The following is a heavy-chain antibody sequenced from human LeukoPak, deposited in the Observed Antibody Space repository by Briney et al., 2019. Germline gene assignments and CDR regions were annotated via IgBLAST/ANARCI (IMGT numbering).Heavy chain of an antibody. CDR3: ERDPSEYEYNRGWYRDF. V-gene: IGHV3-23*01. J-gene: IGHJ4*02. CDR1: GFTFSNYG. Sequence: GRSLRLSCAASGFTFSNYGMAWFRQAPGKGLEWVSTINIRADETHYADSVKGRFTISRDNSKSTLALQMTSLRVDDTAVYYCERDPSEYEYNRGWYRDFWGQGTLVTVSS. D-gene: IGHD6-19*01. CDR2: INIRADET.